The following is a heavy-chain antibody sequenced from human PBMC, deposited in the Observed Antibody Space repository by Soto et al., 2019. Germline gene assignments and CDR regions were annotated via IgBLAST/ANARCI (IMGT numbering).Heavy chain of an antibody. V-gene: IGHV4-39*01. CDR1: GGSISSSSYY. CDR2: IYYSGST. CDR3: AKATYYYDSSGYWDAFDI. J-gene: IGHJ3*02. Sequence: QLQLQESGPGLVKPSETLSLTCTVSGGSISSSSYYWGWIRQPPGKGLEWIGSIYYSGSTYYNPSLKSRVTISVDTSKNQFSLKLSSVTAADTAVYYCAKATYYYDSSGYWDAFDIWGQGTMVTVSS. D-gene: IGHD3-22*01.